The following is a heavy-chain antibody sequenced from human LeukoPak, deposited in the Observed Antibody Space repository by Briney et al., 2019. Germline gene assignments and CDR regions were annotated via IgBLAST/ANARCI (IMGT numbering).Heavy chain of an antibody. D-gene: IGHD6-6*01. CDR2: ISESSTYI. CDR3: ARDDAATARASGMDV. Sequence: PGGSLRLSCAASGFTVSSNYMSWVRQAPGKGLEWVSYISESSTYIYYAKSVKGRFTISRDNAKNSLYLQMNSLRGEDTAVYYCARDDAATARASGMDVWGKGTTVTVSS. J-gene: IGHJ6*04. V-gene: IGHV3-21*01. CDR1: GFTVSSNY.